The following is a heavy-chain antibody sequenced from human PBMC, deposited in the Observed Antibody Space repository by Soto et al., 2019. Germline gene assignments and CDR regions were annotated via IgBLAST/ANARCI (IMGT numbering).Heavy chain of an antibody. CDR2: INPSGGST. J-gene: IGHJ3*02. V-gene: IGHV1-46*01. Sequence: ASVKVSCKASGYTFTSYYMHWVRQAPGQGLEWMGIINPSGGSTSYAQKSQGRVTMTRDTSTSTVYMELSSLRSEDTAVYYCARDAGENYYGSGRWSFDIWGQGTMVTVSS. D-gene: IGHD3-10*01. CDR1: GYTFTSYY. CDR3: ARDAGENYYGSGRWSFDI.